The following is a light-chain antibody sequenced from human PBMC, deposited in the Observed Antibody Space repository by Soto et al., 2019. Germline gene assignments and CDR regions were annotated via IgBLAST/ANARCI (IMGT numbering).Light chain of an antibody. J-gene: IGKJ2*01. CDR3: QQYGSSPPYT. Sequence: EIVLTQSPGTLSLSPGERATLSCRASQSISANYLAWYQQKPGQAPRLLIYGVSIRATGIPDRFAGSGSGPDFTLTISRLEPEDFAVYYCQQYGSSPPYTFGQGTKLEIK. CDR2: GVS. CDR1: QSISANY. V-gene: IGKV3-20*01.